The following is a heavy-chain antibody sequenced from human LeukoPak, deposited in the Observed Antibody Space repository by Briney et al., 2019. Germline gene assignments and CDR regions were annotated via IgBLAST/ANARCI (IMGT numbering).Heavy chain of an antibody. CDR3: ARGRLGRVYYFDY. D-gene: IGHD6-13*01. Sequence: PSETLSLTCTVSGGSISSGGYYWSWIRQPPGKGLEWIGYIYYSGSTNYNPSLKSRVTISVDTSKNQFSLKLSSVTAADTAVYYCARGRLGRVYYFDYWGQGTLVTVSS. CDR2: IYYSGST. CDR1: GGSISSGGYY. J-gene: IGHJ4*02. V-gene: IGHV4-61*08.